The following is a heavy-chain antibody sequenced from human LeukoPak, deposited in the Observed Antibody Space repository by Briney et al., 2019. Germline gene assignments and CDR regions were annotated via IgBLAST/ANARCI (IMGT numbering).Heavy chain of an antibody. CDR3: AYSSGWYKPFDY. D-gene: IGHD6-19*01. CDR2: IKQDGSEK. J-gene: IGHJ4*02. V-gene: IGHV3-7*01. CDR1: GFAFSSYR. Sequence: PGGSLRLSCAASGFAFSSYRMSWVRQAPGKGLEWVANIKQDGSEKYYVDSVKGRFTISRDNAKNSLYLQMNSLRAEDTAVYYCAYSSGWYKPFDYWGQGTLVTVSS.